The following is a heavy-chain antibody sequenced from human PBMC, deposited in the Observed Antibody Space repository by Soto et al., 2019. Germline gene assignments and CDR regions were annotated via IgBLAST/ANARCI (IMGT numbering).Heavy chain of an antibody. CDR2: INHSGSA. J-gene: IGHJ3*02. D-gene: IGHD3-3*01. CDR1: GGSFSGYY. V-gene: IGHV4-34*01. CDR3: ARGGITIFGVESMVRAFDI. Sequence: SSETLSLTCAVYGGSFSGYYWSWIRQPPGKGLEWIGEINHSGSANYNPSLKSRVTISVDTSNNQFPLKLSSVTAADTAVYYCARGGITIFGVESMVRAFDIWGQGTMVT.